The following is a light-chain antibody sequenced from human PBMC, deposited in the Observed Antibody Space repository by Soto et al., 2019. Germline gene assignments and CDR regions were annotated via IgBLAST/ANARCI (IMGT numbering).Light chain of an antibody. CDR1: QSISSY. CDR2: AAS. CDR3: QQSYSTPLT. J-gene: IGKJ4*01. Sequence: IQLTKSPSTLCAAVGGRVTITCQASQSISSYLNWYQQKPGKAPKLLIYAASSLQSGVPSRFSGSGSGTDFTLTISSLQPEDFATYYCQQSYSTPLTFGGGTKVDIK. V-gene: IGKV1-39*01.